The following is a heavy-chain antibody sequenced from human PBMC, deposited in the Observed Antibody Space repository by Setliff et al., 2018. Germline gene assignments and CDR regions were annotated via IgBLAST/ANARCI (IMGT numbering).Heavy chain of an antibody. Sequence: GGSLRLSCAASGFTFDDYVMSWVRQAPGKGLEWVSDINRNGGRIGYADPVKGRFTISRDNAKNSLYLLMNSLGAEYTALYYCARAQRYFSDTSGYFYDQGRSAFDVWGQGTMVTVSS. J-gene: IGHJ3*01. CDR1: GFTFDDYV. CDR3: ARAQRYFSDTSGYFYDQGRSAFDV. V-gene: IGHV3-20*04. D-gene: IGHD3-22*01. CDR2: INRNGGRI.